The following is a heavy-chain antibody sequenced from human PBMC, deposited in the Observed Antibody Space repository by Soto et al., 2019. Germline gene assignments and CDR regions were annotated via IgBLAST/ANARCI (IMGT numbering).Heavy chain of an antibody. Sequence: QVQLVESGGGVVQPGRSLRLSCAASAFTFSIYAIHWVRQAPGKGLEWVVVISYNGNNQYYADSVRGRFTISRDNSRSTWYLQMGSLRVEDTAVYYGATCGSPWGFPARFDYWGQGSLVIVSS. V-gene: IGHV3-30*04. J-gene: IGHJ4*02. CDR2: ISYNGNNQ. CDR1: AFTFSIYA. D-gene: IGHD7-27*01. CDR3: ATCGSPWGFPARFDY.